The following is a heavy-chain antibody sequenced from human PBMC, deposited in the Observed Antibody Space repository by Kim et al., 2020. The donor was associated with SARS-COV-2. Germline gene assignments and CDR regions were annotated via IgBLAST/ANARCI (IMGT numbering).Heavy chain of an antibody. V-gene: IGHV4-34*01. CDR3: ARYGLSGNAFDV. CDR2: INHSGSS. Sequence: SETLSLTCAVYGGSFSGYYWNWICQPPGKGLEWIGEINHSGSSKYNQSLKSRVTISVDTSKNQFSLKLSSVTAADTAEYYCARYGLSGNAFDVWGQGTLVPVSS. J-gene: IGHJ3*01. D-gene: IGHD1-26*01. CDR1: GGSFSGYY.